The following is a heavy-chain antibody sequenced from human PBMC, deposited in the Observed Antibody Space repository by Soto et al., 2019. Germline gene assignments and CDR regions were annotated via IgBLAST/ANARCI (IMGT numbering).Heavy chain of an antibody. CDR3: ASNSSNNYYYYVDV. Sequence: QVQLQQWGAGLLKPSETLSLTCAVYGGSFSGYYWRWIRQPPGKGLEWIGEINHSGSTNYSPSLKGRCSISVDTSKHQYSVAVSSVAAAGTDVYYCASNSSNNYYYYVDVWGKGTTVTVSS. CDR2: INHSGST. CDR1: GGSFSGYY. J-gene: IGHJ6*03. V-gene: IGHV4-34*01. D-gene: IGHD4-4*01.